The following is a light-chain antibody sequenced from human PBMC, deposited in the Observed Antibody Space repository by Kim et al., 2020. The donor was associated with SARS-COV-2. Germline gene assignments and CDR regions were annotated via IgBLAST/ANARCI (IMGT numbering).Light chain of an antibody. CDR2: STN. CDR3: LLFYGGSQV. J-gene: IGLJ3*02. CDR1: TGAVTSDYP. V-gene: IGLV7-43*01. Sequence: PGGTVTLTCASSTGAVTSDYPPNWFQQKPGQAPRALIYSTNIKHTWAPARFSGSLLGDKAALTVSAVQPEDEADYYCLLFYGGSQVFGGGTKLTVL.